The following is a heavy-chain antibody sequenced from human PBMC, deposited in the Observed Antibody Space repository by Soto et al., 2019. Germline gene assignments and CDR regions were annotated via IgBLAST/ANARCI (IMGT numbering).Heavy chain of an antibody. Sequence: LSLTCTVSGGSISSGGYYWSWIRQHAGKGLEWIGHIYYSGSTYYNPSLKSRVSISVDTSKNQFSLKVSSVTAADTAVYHCAKGGYYYYYGMDVWGQGTTVTVSS. V-gene: IGHV4-31*03. CDR2: IYYSGST. CDR3: AKGGYYYYYGMDV. CDR1: GGSISSGGYY. J-gene: IGHJ6*02.